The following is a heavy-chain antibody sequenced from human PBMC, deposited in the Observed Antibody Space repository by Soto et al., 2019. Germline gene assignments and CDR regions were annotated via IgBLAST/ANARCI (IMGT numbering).Heavy chain of an antibody. CDR1: GFTFRNYD. Sequence: EVQLVESGGGLVQPGGSLRLSCEASGFTFRNYDMHWVRQGTGKGLEWVSGISAAGDPDYADSVEGRFTISRENAQNSFFLQMISLRLGDTAVYSCARTDTDSYGLDVWGQGTTVIVSS. V-gene: IGHV3-13*05. J-gene: IGHJ6*02. CDR2: ISAAGDP. CDR3: ARTDTDSYGLDV.